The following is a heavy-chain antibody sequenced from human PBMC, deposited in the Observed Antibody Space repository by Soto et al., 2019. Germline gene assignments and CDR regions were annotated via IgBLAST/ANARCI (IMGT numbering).Heavy chain of an antibody. CDR3: ARSSSSSNPYFGMDV. J-gene: IGHJ6*01. Sequence: EVQLVESGEGLVQPGGSLRLSCAASGFTFSSYSMHWVRQAPGKGLEYVSVISSDGGSTYYADSVKGRFTISRDNSKNTLYLQMGSLRAEDMAVYYCARSSSSSNPYFGMDVW. CDR2: ISSDGGST. V-gene: IGHV3-64*02. CDR1: GFTFSSYS. D-gene: IGHD6-6*01.